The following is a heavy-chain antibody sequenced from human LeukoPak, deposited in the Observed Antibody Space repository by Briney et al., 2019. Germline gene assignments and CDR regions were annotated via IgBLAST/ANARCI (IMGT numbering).Heavy chain of an antibody. D-gene: IGHD4-17*01. V-gene: IGHV3-48*03. J-gene: IGHJ4*02. CDR1: GFTFSSYE. Sequence: GGSLRLSCAASGFTFSSYEMNWVRQAPGKGLEWVSYISTSGTTTYYADSVKGRFTISRDNARNSLYLQMNSLRAEDTAVYYCARESGVTKIDYWGQGTLVSVSS. CDR2: ISTSGTTT. CDR3: ARESGVTKIDY.